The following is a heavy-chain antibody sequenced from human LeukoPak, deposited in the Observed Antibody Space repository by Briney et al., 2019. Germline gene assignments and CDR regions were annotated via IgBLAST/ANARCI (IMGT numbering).Heavy chain of an antibody. CDR3: ARPLTGTYSSGWYYFDY. D-gene: IGHD6-19*01. J-gene: IGHJ4*02. V-gene: IGHV5-51*01. CDR2: IYPGDSDT. Sequence: GESLKISCKGSGYSFTSYWIGWVRQMPGKGLEWMGIIYPGDSDTRYSPSFQGQVTISADKSISTAYLQWSSLKASDTGMYYCARPLTGTYSSGWYYFDYWGQGTLVTVSS. CDR1: GYSFTSYW.